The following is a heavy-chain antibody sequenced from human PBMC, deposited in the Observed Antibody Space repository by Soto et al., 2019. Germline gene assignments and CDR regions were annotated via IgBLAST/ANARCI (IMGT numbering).Heavy chain of an antibody. J-gene: IGHJ6*02. V-gene: IGHV3-30*18. CDR3: AKDLLEDFWSGYPYQRPYYYGMDV. Sequence: PGGSLRLSCAASGFTFSIYGMHWVCQAPGKGLEWVAVISYDGSNKYYADSVKGRFTISRDNSKNTLYLQMNSLRAEDTAVYYCAKDLLEDFWSGYPYQRPYYYGMDVWGQGTTVTVSS. CDR1: GFTFSIYG. D-gene: IGHD3-3*01. CDR2: ISYDGSNK.